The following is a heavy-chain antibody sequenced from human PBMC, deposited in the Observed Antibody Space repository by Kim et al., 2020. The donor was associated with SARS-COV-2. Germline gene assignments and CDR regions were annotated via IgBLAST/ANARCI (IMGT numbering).Heavy chain of an antibody. D-gene: IGHD6-13*01. CDR2: INHSGST. V-gene: IGHV4-34*01. CDR3: ARGIAAAGTRRNWFDP. J-gene: IGHJ5*02. CDR1: GGSFSGYY. Sequence: SETLSLTCAVYGGSFSGYYWSWIRQPPGKGLEWIGEINHSGSTNYNPSLKSRVTISVDTSKNQFSLKLSSVTAADTAVYYCARGIAAAGTRRNWFDPWG.